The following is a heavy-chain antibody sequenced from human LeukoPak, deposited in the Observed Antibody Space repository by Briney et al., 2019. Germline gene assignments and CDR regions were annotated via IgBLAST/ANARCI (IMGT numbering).Heavy chain of an antibody. CDR3: AATYYYDSSGRGGYDY. D-gene: IGHD3-22*01. CDR1: GGSISSSNW. V-gene: IGHV4-4*02. CDR2: IYYSGST. J-gene: IGHJ4*02. Sequence: PSGTLSLTCAVSGGSISSSNWWSWVRQPPGKGLEWIGYIYYSGSTNYNPSLESRVTISVDTSKNQFSLKLSSVTAADTAVYYCAATYYYDSSGRGGYDYWGQGTLVTVSS.